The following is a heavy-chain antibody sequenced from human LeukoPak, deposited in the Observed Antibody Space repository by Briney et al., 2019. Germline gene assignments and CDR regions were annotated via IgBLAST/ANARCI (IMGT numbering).Heavy chain of an antibody. CDR2: INTDGSST. CDR1: GFTFSSYW. Sequence: GGSLRLSCAASGFTFSSYWMHWVRQAPGKGLVWVSRINTDGSSTSYADSVKGRFTISRDNAKNTLYLQMNSLRAEDTAVYYCARGAPRIAARQYFDYWGQGTLVTVSP. V-gene: IGHV3-74*01. J-gene: IGHJ4*02. CDR3: ARGAPRIAARQYFDY. D-gene: IGHD6-6*01.